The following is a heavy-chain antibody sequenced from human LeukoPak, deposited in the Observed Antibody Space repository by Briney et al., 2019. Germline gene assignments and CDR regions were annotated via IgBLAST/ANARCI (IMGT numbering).Heavy chain of an antibody. J-gene: IGHJ4*02. CDR1: GFTFSSNY. V-gene: IGHV3-66*04. CDR2: IYSGGST. D-gene: IGHD3-10*01. CDR3: SRLEGGGDLFQDY. Sequence: GGSLRLSCAASGFTFSSNYMSWVRQAPGKGLEWVSVIYSGGSTYYADSVKGRFIISRDNSKNKPFFQMNNMRAEEAAVDYCSRLEGGGDLFQDYWGQGTLVTVSS.